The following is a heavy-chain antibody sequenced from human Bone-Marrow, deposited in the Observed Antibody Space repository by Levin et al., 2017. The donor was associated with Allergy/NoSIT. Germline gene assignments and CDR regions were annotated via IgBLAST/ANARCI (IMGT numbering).Heavy chain of an antibody. D-gene: IGHD2-8*01. CDR2: SRNKASSYTT. Sequence: LSLTCAVSGFTFSDHYMDWVRQTPGKGLEWVARSRNKASSYTTEYATSVKGRFTISRDDSQNLLYLQMNSLKSEDTAVYYCARANLATRYFDYWGQGALVTVSS. CDR1: GFTFSDHY. J-gene: IGHJ4*02. CDR3: ARANLATRYFDY. V-gene: IGHV3-72*01.